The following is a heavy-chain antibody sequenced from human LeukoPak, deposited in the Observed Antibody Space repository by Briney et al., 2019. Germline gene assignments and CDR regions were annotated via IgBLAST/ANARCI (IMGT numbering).Heavy chain of an antibody. V-gene: IGHV3-30*04. J-gene: IGHJ4*02. CDR1: GFTFSSFT. Sequence: GGSLRLSCAASGFTFSSFTIHWVRQAPGMGLEWVALISSDGSKKYYGDSVKGRFTISRDNSMNTLHLQMNSLRPDDTAIYYCARDQSARRPQDYWGQGTLVTVSS. CDR2: ISSDGSKK. D-gene: IGHD6-6*01. CDR3: ARDQSARRPQDY.